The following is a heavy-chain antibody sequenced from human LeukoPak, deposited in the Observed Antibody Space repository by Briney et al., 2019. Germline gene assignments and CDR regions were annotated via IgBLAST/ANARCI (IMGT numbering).Heavy chain of an antibody. Sequence: SETLSLTCTVSGGSISSSSYYWGWIRQPPGKGLEWIGSIYYSGSTYYNPSLKSRVTMSVDTSKNQFSLKLSSVTAADTAVYYCARRRLGVVISYNWFDPWGQGTLVTVSS. J-gene: IGHJ5*02. D-gene: IGHD3-3*01. CDR1: GGSISSSSYY. CDR3: ARRRLGVVISYNWFDP. CDR2: IYYSGST. V-gene: IGHV4-39*01.